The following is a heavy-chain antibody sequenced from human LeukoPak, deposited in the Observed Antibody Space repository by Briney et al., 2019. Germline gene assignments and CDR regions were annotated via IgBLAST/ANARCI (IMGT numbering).Heavy chain of an antibody. CDR3: AKEARRDVLRFLEWLLSRDAFDI. CDR2: IDARSGIT. D-gene: IGHD3-3*01. V-gene: IGHV3-48*01. Sequence: GGSLRLSCAASGFTFTIFGLNWVRQAPGKGPEWVSYIDARSGITYYADSVQGRFTISRDNAKESVFLQMNSLRADDTAVYYCAKEARRDVLRFLEWLLSRDAFDIWGQGTMVTVSS. CDR1: GFTFTIFG. J-gene: IGHJ3*02.